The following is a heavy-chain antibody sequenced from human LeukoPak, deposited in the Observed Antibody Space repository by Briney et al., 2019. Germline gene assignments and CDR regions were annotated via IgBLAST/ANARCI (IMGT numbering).Heavy chain of an antibody. Sequence: SETLSLTCTVSGGSISSSSYYWGWIRQPPGKGLEWIGSFFYGGSTYSNPSLKSRVTFSVDTSKNQYSLRLTSVTAADTAVYYCARVSGAQDDAFDIWGQGTKVTVAS. D-gene: IGHD1-26*01. CDR2: FFYGGST. CDR1: GGSISSSSYY. J-gene: IGHJ3*02. V-gene: IGHV4-39*01. CDR3: ARVSGAQDDAFDI.